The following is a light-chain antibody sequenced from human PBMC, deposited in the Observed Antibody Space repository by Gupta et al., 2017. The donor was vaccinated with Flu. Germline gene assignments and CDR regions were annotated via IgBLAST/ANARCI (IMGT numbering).Light chain of an antibody. J-gene: IGKJ1*01. CDR1: QSVNTF. CDR3: QQSHTTPWT. CDR2: GAF. V-gene: IGKV1-39*01. Sequence: PSSLSASVGDRVTITCRASQSVNTFLNWYQQKPGKAPKLLISGAFSLQSGVPSRFSGSGSGTDFTLTISSLQSEDFATYYCQQSHTTPWTFGQGTKVEIK.